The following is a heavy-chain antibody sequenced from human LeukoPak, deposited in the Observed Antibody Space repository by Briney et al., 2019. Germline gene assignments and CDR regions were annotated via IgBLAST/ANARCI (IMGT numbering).Heavy chain of an antibody. CDR1: GGSISGYY. V-gene: IGHV4-59*01. CDR2: MYYSGIT. Sequence: PSETLSLTCTVSGGSISGYYWSWIRQPPGKGLEWIWYMYYSGITNYSPSLQSRVNISVNTSNNQFSLNLISVTAADTAVYYCARTGWDYYYMDVWGKGTTVTVSS. D-gene: IGHD6-19*01. J-gene: IGHJ6*03. CDR3: ARTGWDYYYMDV.